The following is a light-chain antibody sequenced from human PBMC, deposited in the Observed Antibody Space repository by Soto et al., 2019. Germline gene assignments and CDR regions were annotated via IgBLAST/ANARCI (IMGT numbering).Light chain of an antibody. Sequence: DLPMTQSPSTLSASVGDRVTITCRASQSISSWLAWYQQKPGKAPKLLIYKASSLESGVPSRFSGSGSGTEFTLTISSLQPDDFATYYCLQGETFGQGTKVEIK. J-gene: IGKJ1*01. CDR3: LQGET. V-gene: IGKV1-5*03. CDR2: KAS. CDR1: QSISSW.